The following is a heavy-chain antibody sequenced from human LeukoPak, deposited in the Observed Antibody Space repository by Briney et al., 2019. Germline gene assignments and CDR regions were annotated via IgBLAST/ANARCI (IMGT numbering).Heavy chain of an antibody. V-gene: IGHV3-23*01. D-gene: IGHD3-10*01. J-gene: IGHJ4*02. CDR3: AKLNGSGTYYNLFDY. CDR1: GVTFSSYA. CDR2: VSASGGTT. Sequence: GGSLRLSCAASGVTFSSYAMSWVRQAPGKGLEWVAAVSASGGTTHHADSVKGRFTISRDNSKNTLYLQMNSLRAEDTAVYYCAKLNGSGTYYNLFDYWGQGTLVTVSS.